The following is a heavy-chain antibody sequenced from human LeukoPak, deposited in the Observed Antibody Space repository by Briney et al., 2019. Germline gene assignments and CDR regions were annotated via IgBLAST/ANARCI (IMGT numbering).Heavy chain of an antibody. Sequence: GGSLRLSCAASGFTFNIYSMNWVRQAPGKGLEWISYITSNLATIRYADSVRGRFTISRDNAGKSLLLHMNGLRDDDTAVYYCARSVEGHFDYWGQGTLVTVSS. V-gene: IGHV3-48*02. J-gene: IGHJ4*02. CDR3: ARSVEGHFDY. D-gene: IGHD2-21*01. CDR2: ITSNLATI. CDR1: GFTFNIYS.